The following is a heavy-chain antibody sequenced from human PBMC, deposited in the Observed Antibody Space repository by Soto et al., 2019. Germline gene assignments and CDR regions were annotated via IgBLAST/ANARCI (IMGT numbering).Heavy chain of an antibody. CDR3: TKGGGSGGYYDPCHI. J-gene: IGHJ3*02. Sequence: EVQLLESGGGLVQPGGSLRLSCAASGFSFSNYGMSWVRQAPGKGPEWVSIISTDGGTTHYADSVKGRFTISRDNSKNTLYLQMTSLSAEDTAVYYCTKGGGSGGYYDPCHIWGQGTMVTVSS. CDR1: GFSFSNYG. D-gene: IGHD3-22*01. V-gene: IGHV3-23*01. CDR2: ISTDGGTT.